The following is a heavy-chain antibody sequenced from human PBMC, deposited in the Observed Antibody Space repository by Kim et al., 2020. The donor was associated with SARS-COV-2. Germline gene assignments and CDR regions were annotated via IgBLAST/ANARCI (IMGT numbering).Heavy chain of an antibody. CDR3: ARDSYGSGSYWRPTYYYYGMDV. V-gene: IGHV1-46*01. CDR2: INPSGGST. Sequence: ASVKVSCKASGYTFTSYYMHWVRQAPGQGLEWMGIINPSGGSTSYAQKFQGRVTMTRDTSTSTVYMELSSLRSEDTAVYYCARDSYGSGSYWRPTYYYYGMDVWGQGTTVTVSS. CDR1: GYTFTSYY. D-gene: IGHD3-10*01. J-gene: IGHJ6*02.